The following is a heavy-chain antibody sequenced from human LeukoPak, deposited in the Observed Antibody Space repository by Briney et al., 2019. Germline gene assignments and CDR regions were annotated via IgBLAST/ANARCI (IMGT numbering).Heavy chain of an antibody. CDR1: GFTFSSYE. CDR3: ARKRGGRPVDY. D-gene: IGHD3-10*01. J-gene: IGHJ4*02. V-gene: IGHV3-48*03. Sequence: PGGSLRLSCAASGFTFSSYEMNWVRQAPGKGREWVSYISSSGSTLYCADSVKGRFTISRDNAKNSLYLQMNSLRAEDTAVYYCARKRGGRPVDYWGQGTLVTVSS. CDR2: ISSSGSTL.